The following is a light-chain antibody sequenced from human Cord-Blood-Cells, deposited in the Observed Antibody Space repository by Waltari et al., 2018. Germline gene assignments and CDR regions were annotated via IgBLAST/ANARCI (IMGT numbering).Light chain of an antibody. V-gene: IGLV2-14*01. CDR1: SSDVGGYNY. CDR2: EVS. J-gene: IGLJ3*02. Sequence: QSALTQPASVSGSPGQSITISCTGTSSDVGGYNYVSWYQQHPGKAPKLMIYEVSNRPSAVSKRFSGSKSGNTASLTISGLQAEDEADYYCSSYTSSSTLVFGGGTKLTVL. CDR3: SSYTSSSTLV.